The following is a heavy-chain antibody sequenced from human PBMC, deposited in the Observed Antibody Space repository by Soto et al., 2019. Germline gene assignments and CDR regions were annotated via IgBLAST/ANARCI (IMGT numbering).Heavy chain of an antibody. J-gene: IGHJ5*02. CDR1: GYTFTNHW. CDR2: IYPGDSAT. D-gene: IGHD1-26*01. V-gene: IGHV5-51*01. CDR3: ARQGWELLRWFDP. Sequence: GESLKISCKGSGYTFTNHWIAWVRQMPGKGLEWLGIIYPGDSATRYSPSFQGHVTISADKSINTAYLQWSSLKASDTAIYYCARQGWELLRWFDPWGQGTPVTVSS.